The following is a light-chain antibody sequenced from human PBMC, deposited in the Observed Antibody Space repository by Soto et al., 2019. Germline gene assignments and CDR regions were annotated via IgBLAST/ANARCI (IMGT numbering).Light chain of an antibody. Sequence: EIVMTQSPATLSVSPGERATLSCRASQSVSNNYLAWYQQKPGQAPRLLIYGASNRATGIPARFSGSGSGTDFTLTISRLEPEDFALYYCQQYGYSPITFGQGTRLEIK. J-gene: IGKJ5*01. CDR1: QSVSNNY. CDR2: GAS. CDR3: QQYGYSPIT. V-gene: IGKV3-20*01.